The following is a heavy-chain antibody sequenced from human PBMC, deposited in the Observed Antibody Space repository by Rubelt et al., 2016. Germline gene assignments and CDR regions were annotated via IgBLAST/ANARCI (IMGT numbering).Heavy chain of an antibody. D-gene: IGHD5-18*01. CDR1: GYTFTSYA. Sequence: QVQLVQSGAEVKKPGASVKVSCKASGYTFTSYAMHWVRQAPGQRLEWMGWINAGNGNTNYSQKFQGRGTLTRDTAASTAYMELSSMRSEDTAVYYCARSKDTAMVTDADWYFDLWGRGTLVTVSS. J-gene: IGHJ2*01. V-gene: IGHV1-3*01. CDR2: INAGNGNT. CDR3: ARSKDTAMVTDADWYFDL.